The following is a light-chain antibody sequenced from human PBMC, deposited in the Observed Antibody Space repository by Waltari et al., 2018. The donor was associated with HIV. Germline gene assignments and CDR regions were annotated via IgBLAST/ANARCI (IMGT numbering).Light chain of an antibody. CDR3: AAWDGGLNGWV. CDR2: STN. Sequence: QSVLTPPPSAPGTTGQRVTIPCYGSSPNIGSDIVNWYQLLPGPAPKVLIYSTNQRPSGVPDRFSGSKSGTSASLAISSLQSEDEADYYCAAWDGGLNGWVFGGGTKLTVL. J-gene: IGLJ3*02. V-gene: IGLV1-44*01. CDR1: SPNIGSDI.